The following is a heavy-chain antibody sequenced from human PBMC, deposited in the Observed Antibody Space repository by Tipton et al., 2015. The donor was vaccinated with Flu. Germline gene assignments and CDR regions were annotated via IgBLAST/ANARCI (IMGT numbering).Heavy chain of an antibody. J-gene: IGHJ5*02. CDR2: VNPNSGGT. CDR3: ARVGEGSSGWYLYYWFDP. CDR1: GYTFTGYY. Sequence: QSGAEVKKPGASVKVSCKASGYTFTGYYMHWVRQAPGQGLEWMGWVNPNSGGTNYAQKFQGRVTMTRETSISTAYMELSRLRSDDAAVYYCARVGEGSSGWYLYYWFDPWGQGTLVTVSS. V-gene: IGHV1-2*02. D-gene: IGHD6-19*01.